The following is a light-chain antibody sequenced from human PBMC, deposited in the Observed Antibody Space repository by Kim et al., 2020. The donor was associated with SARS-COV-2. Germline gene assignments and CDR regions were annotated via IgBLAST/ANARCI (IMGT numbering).Light chain of an antibody. CDR1: SSDVGGYNY. CDR2: DVT. V-gene: IGLV2-14*01. Sequence: QSALTQPASVSGSPGQSITISCTGTSSDVGGYNYVSWYQQHPGEVPKVIIYDVTKRPSGVSNRFSGSKSGNTASLTISGLQTEDEADYYCCSFIGTSNYVFGTGTKVTVL. J-gene: IGLJ1*01. CDR3: CSFIGTSNYV.